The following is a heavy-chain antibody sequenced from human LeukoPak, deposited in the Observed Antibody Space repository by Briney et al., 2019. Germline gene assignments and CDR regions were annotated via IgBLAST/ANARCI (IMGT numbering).Heavy chain of an antibody. CDR3: ARGPGDV. CDR2: IWYDGSNE. V-gene: IGHV3-33*01. D-gene: IGHD3-10*01. Sequence: GRSLRLSCAASGFTFSSNGMHWVRQAPGKGLEWVAVIWYDGSNEYYADSVKGRFTISRDNSKNTLYLQMNSLRADDTAVYYCARGPGDVWGQGTLVAVSS. J-gene: IGHJ1*01. CDR1: GFTFSSNG.